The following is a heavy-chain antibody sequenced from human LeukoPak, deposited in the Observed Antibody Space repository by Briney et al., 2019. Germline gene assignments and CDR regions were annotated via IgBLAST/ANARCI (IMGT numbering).Heavy chain of an antibody. CDR3: ARPSTDSSGYFVFDY. CDR2: IYPGDSDT. J-gene: IGHJ4*02. V-gene: IGHV5-51*01. CDR1: GYSFNTYW. D-gene: IGHD3-22*01. Sequence: GESLKISCKGSGYSFNTYWIGWVRQMPGKGLEWMGIIYPGDSDTRYSPSFQGQVTISADKSISTAYLQWSSLKASDTAMYYCARPSTDSSGYFVFDYWGQGTLVTVSS.